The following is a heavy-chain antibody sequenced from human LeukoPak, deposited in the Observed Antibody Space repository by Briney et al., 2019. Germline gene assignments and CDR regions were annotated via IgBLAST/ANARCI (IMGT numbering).Heavy chain of an antibody. CDR2: IYYHGTT. J-gene: IGHJ1*01. CDR1: GGSICSYY. CDR3: ARGRRGYDSSGYYPEYFQH. D-gene: IGHD3-22*01. V-gene: IGHV4-59*12. Sequence: PSETLSLTCTVSGGSICSYYWSWIRQPPGKGLEWIGYIYYHGTTNYNPSLKSRVTISVDTSKNQFSLKLSSVTAADTAVYYCARGRRGYDSSGYYPEYFQHWGQGTLVTVSS.